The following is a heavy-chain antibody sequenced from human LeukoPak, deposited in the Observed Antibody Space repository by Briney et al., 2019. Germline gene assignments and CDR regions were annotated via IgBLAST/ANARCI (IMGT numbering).Heavy chain of an antibody. V-gene: IGHV3-49*04. CDR2: IRSKAYGGAT. D-gene: IGHD1-26*01. CDR3: ARGGATDY. Sequence: PGGSLRLSCSASGFTFGGYAMSWVRQAPGKGLGWISFIRSKAYGGATEYAASVKGRFTISRDDSKSIAYLQMNSLKTEDTAVYYCARGGATDYWGQGTLVTVSS. J-gene: IGHJ4*02. CDR1: GFTFGGYA.